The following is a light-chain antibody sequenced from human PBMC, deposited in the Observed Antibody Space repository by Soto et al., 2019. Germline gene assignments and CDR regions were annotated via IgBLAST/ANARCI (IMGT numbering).Light chain of an antibody. CDR2: KAS. J-gene: IGKJ4*01. Sequence: DIQMPQSPSTLSACVGDRVTITCRASQSISTWLAWYQQKPGKAPKLLISKASSLQSGVPSRFSGSGSGAEFTLTISSLQPDDFATYYCQQYLTFVTFGGGTKVEI. CDR3: QQYLTFVT. CDR1: QSISTW. V-gene: IGKV1-5*03.